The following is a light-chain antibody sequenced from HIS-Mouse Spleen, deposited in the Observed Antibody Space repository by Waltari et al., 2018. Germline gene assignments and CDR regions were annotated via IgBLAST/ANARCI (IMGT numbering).Light chain of an antibody. CDR2: AAS. Sequence: DIQLTQSPSFLSASVGDRVTITCRASQGISTYLAWYQQKPGKAPKLLSYAASTLQSGVPSRFSGSGSGTEFTLTISSLQPEDFATFYCQQLNSDLRTFGGGTKVEIK. J-gene: IGKJ4*01. CDR3: QQLNSDLRT. V-gene: IGKV1-9*01. CDR1: QGISTY.